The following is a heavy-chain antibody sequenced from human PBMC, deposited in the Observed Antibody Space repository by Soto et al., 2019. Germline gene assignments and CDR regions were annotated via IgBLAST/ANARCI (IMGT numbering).Heavy chain of an antibody. CDR3: AKSAVATNTGY. D-gene: IGHD5-12*01. J-gene: IGHJ4*02. CDR2: ISSSSYI. Sequence: GGSLRLSCAASGFTFSSYSMNWVRQAPGKGLEWVSAISSSSYIYYADSVKGRFTISRDNAKNTLYLQMNSLRAEDTAVYYCAKSAVATNTGYWGQGTLVTVSS. V-gene: IGHV3-21*04. CDR1: GFTFSSYS.